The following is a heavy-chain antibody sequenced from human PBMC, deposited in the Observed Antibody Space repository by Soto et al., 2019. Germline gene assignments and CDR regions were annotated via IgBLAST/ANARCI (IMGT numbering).Heavy chain of an antibody. CDR2: ISYDGSNK. CDR1: GFTFSSYA. J-gene: IGHJ4*02. Sequence: PGGSLRLSCAASGFTFSSYAMHWVRQAPGKGLEWVAVISYDGSNKYYADSVKGRFTISRDNSKNTLYLQMNSLRAEDTAVYYCASQRIAAAGTPYFDYWGQGTLVTVSS. D-gene: IGHD6-13*01. V-gene: IGHV3-30-3*01. CDR3: ASQRIAAAGTPYFDY.